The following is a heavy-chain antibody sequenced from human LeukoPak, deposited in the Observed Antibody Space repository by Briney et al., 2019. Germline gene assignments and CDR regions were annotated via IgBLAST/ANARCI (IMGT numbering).Heavy chain of an antibody. J-gene: IGHJ4*02. CDR1: GGSISGSSYY. D-gene: IGHD3-3*01. CDR2: ISGSGGST. V-gene: IGHV3-23*01. CDR3: AKVSLRFLEWLPNGFDY. Sequence: ETLSLTCTVSGGSISGSSYYWGWVRQAPGKGLEWVSAISGSGGSTYYADSVKGRFTISRDNSKNTLYLQMNSLRAEDTAVYYCAKVSLRFLEWLPNGFDYWGQGTLVTVSS.